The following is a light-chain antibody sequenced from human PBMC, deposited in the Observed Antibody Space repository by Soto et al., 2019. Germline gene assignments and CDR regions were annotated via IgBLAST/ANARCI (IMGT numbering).Light chain of an antibody. Sequence: EIVITHSPATLSVSPVERATLSCRASQSVSSNLAWYQQKPGQAPRLLIYGASTRATGIPARFSGSGSGTEFTLTISSLQSEDFAVYYCQQYNNWPPLTFGGGTKVDIK. CDR2: GAS. V-gene: IGKV3-15*01. CDR1: QSVSSN. CDR3: QQYNNWPPLT. J-gene: IGKJ4*01.